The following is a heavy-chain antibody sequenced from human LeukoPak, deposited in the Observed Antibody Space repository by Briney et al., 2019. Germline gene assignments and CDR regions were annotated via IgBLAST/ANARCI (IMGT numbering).Heavy chain of an antibody. CDR1: GGSISSSNW. CDR2: IYHSGST. D-gene: IGHD4-23*01. J-gene: IGHJ5*02. V-gene: IGHV4-4*02. Sequence: SETLSLTCAVSGGSISSSNWWSWVRQPPGKGLEWIGEIYHSGSTNYNPSLKSRVTISVDKSKNQFSLKLSSVTVADTAVYYCARVEEDDYGGGGWFDPWGQGTLVTVSS. CDR3: ARVEEDDYGGGGWFDP.